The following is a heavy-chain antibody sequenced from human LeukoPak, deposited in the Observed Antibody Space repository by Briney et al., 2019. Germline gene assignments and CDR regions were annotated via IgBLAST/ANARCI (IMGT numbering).Heavy chain of an antibody. V-gene: IGHV1-69*13. CDR2: IIPIFGTA. J-gene: IGHJ4*02. Sequence: SVKVSCKASGGTLSSYAISWVRQAPGQGLEWMGGIIPIFGTANYAQKFQGRVTITADESTSTAYMELSSLRSEDTAVYYCFVSNPLGGWGQGTLVTVSS. CDR1: GGTLSSYA. CDR3: FVSNPLGG. D-gene: IGHD3-16*02.